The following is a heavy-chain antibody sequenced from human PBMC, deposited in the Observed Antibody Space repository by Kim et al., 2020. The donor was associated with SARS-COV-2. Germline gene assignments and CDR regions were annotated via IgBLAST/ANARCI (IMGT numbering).Heavy chain of an antibody. Sequence: ASVKVSCKASGYTFTSYAMNWVRQAPGQGLEWMGWINTNTGNPTYAQGFTGRFVFSLDTSVSTAYLQISSLKAEDTAVYYCARDDCSSTSCYFDYWGQGTLVTVSS. V-gene: IGHV7-4-1*02. CDR2: INTNTGNP. CDR3: ARDDCSSTSCYFDY. J-gene: IGHJ4*02. CDR1: GYTFTSYA. D-gene: IGHD2-2*01.